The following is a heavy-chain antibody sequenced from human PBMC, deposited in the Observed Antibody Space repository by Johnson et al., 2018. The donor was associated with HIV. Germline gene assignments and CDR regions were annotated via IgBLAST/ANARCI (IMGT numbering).Heavy chain of an antibody. D-gene: IGHD1-7*01. V-gene: IGHV3-15*01. Sequence: VQLVESGGGLVKPGGSLRLSCAASGFTFSNAWMSWVRQAPGKGLEWVGRIKSKTDGGTTDYAAPVTGRFTISRDDSKNALFLQMNSLKTEDTAVYYCVRVELGAFDIWGQGTMVTVSS. CDR1: GFTFSNAW. J-gene: IGHJ3*02. CDR3: VRVELGAFDI. CDR2: IKSKTDGGTT.